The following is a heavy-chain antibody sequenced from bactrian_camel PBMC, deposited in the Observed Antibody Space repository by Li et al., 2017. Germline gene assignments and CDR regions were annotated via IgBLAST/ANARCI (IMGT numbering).Heavy chain of an antibody. CDR2: IYTVDGST. V-gene: IGHV3S1*01. D-gene: IGHD4*01. J-gene: IGHJ4*01. CDR1: GYLGRGCG. Sequence: QVQLVESGGGSVQAGGSLKLSCVASGYLGRGCGMAWYRQAPGKEREGVASIYTVDGSTYYADSVKGRFSISQDNAENTWYLQMNSLKPEDSAMYYCAADELVTRLKGLQTCDPNHYDYPDWGQGTQVTVS. CDR3: AADELVTRLKGLQTCDPNHYDYPD.